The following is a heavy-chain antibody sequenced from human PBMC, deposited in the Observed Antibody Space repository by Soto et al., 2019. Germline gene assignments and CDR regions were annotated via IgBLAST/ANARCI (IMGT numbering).Heavy chain of an antibody. CDR3: ARGPYGDYVPIGIDY. CDR2: IYSGGST. Sequence: GGSLRLSCAASGFTVSSNYMSWVRQAPGKGLEWVSVIYSGGSTYYADSVKGRFTISRDNSKNTLYLQMNSLRAEDTAVYYCARGPYGDYVPIGIDYWGQGTLVTVSS. J-gene: IGHJ4*02. D-gene: IGHD4-17*01. CDR1: GFTVSSNY. V-gene: IGHV3-66*01.